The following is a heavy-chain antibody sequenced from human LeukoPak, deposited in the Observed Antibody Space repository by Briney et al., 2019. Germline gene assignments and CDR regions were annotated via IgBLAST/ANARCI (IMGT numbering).Heavy chain of an antibody. CDR1: GFTFSSYW. D-gene: IGHD6-6*01. V-gene: IGHV3-23*01. CDR3: AKAEEYSFGSLGY. CDR2: ISGSGGST. J-gene: IGHJ4*02. Sequence: GGSLRLSCAASGFTFSSYWMSWVRQAPGKGLEWVSAISGSGGSTYYADSVKGRFTISRDNSKNTLYLQMNSLRAEDTAVYYCAKAEEYSFGSLGYWGQGTLVTVSS.